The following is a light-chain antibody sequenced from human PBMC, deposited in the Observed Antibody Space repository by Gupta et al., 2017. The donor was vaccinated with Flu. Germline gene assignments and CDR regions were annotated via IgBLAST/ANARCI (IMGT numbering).Light chain of an antibody. CDR2: GKN. CDR3: NSRDSSGNRGV. CDR1: SLRSYY. Sequence: SSELTQDPAVSVALGQTVRITCQGDSLRSYYASWYQQMPGQAPVLVIYGKNNRPSGIPDRFSGSSSGNTASLTITGAQAEDEADYYCNSRDSSGNRGVFGGGTKLTVL. J-gene: IGLJ3*02. V-gene: IGLV3-19*01.